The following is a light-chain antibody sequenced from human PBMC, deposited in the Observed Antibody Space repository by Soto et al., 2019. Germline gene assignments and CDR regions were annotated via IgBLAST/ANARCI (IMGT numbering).Light chain of an antibody. CDR1: QGISNY. Sequence: DIQLTQSPSFLSASVGDRVTITCRASQGISNYLAWYQQKPGKAPKLLIYAAFTFQSGVSSRFSGSGSGTEFTLTIGSLQPEDFATYYCQQLNSYRITFGQGTRLEIK. CDR2: AAF. V-gene: IGKV1-9*01. CDR3: QQLNSYRIT. J-gene: IGKJ5*01.